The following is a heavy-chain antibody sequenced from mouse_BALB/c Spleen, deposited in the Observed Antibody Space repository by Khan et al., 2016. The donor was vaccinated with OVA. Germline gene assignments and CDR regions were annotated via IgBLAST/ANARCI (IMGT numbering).Heavy chain of an antibody. CDR3: ARWGGEDRFAY. CDR2: VNTYYGDA. CDR1: GYTFTDFT. J-gene: IGHJ3*01. V-gene: IGHV1S137*01. Sequence: QVRLQQSGAELVRPGVSVKISCKGSGYTFTDFTMHWVKQSHAKSLEWIGIVNTYYGDATYNQKFKGKATMTVDKSSSTVYMELARLTSEDSAIYCLARWGGEDRFAYWGQGTLVTVSA.